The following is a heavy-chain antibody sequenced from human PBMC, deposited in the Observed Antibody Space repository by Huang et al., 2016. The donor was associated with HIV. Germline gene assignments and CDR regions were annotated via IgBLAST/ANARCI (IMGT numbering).Heavy chain of an antibody. CDR1: GFPFRRYG. V-gene: IGHV3-30*02. D-gene: IGHD4-17*01. Sequence: QVQLVESGGGVVQPGGSLRLSCSASGFPFRRYGMHWVRQAPGEGVEWVALMRSDGTNNFYADSLKGRIIISRDNARNKLFLQVNSLRSEDAGVYDCAKDPHDNGDYSLYQYYYYLDVWGKGTTVTVSS. CDR3: AKDPHDNGDYSLYQYYYYLDV. CDR2: MRSDGTNN. J-gene: IGHJ6*03.